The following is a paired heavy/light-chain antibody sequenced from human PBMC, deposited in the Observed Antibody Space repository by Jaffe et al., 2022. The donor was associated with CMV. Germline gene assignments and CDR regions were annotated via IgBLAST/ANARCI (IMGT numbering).Light chain of an antibody. J-gene: IGLJ2*01. CDR2: YHSDSNK. Sequence: QPVLTQPSSHSASSGASVRLTCMLSSGFSVGDFWIRWYQQKPGNPPRYLLYYHSDSNKGQGSGVPSRFSGSNDASANAGILRISGLQPEDEADYYCGTWHSNSKTHVVFGGGTKLTVL. CDR3: GTWHSNSKTHVV. V-gene: IGLV5-52*01. CDR1: SGFSVGDFW.
Heavy chain of an antibody. Sequence: QLQLQESGPGLVKPSETLSLTCTVSGGSISSSSYYWGWIRQPPGKGLEWIGSIYYSGSTYYNPSLKSRVTISVDTSKNQFSLKLSSVTAADTAVYYCATPAPPFLEWLLDAFDIWGQGTMVTVSS. V-gene: IGHV4-39*01. CDR3: ATPAPPFLEWLLDAFDI. J-gene: IGHJ3*02. CDR1: GGSISSSSYY. CDR2: IYYSGST. D-gene: IGHD3-3*01.